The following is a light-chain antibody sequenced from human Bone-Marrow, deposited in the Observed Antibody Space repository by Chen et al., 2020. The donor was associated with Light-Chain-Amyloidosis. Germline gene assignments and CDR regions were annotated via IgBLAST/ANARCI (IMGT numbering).Light chain of an antibody. CDR1: QSLSSTY. Sequence: EIVLTQSPGSLSLSPGESATLSCWASQSLSSTYLVWYQQRPGQAPRLLIYRTSSRATGIPDRFSGSGSGTDLRLTISRLEPEDFAVYYCQQYGSSPPYSFGQGTKLEIK. CDR3: QQYGSSPPYS. V-gene: IGKV3-20*01. CDR2: RTS. J-gene: IGKJ2*01.